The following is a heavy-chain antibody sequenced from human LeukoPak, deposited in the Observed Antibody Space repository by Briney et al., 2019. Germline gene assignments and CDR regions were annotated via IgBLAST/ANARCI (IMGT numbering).Heavy chain of an antibody. CDR3: ARGRGDGRKLTGQNDH. Sequence: GGSLRLSCAAAGFTLSFYGMHWVRQAPGKGLEWVAVTWIDGSNKYYADSVKGRFTISRDNSKNTLYLQMNSLRAEDTAVYYCARGRGDGRKLTGQNDHWGQGTLVTVSS. V-gene: IGHV3-33*01. J-gene: IGHJ4*02. CDR2: TWIDGSNK. D-gene: IGHD3-10*01. CDR1: GFTLSFYG.